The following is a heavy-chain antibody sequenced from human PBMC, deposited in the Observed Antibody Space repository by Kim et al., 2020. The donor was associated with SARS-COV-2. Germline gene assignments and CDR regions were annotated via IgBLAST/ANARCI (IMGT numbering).Heavy chain of an antibody. V-gene: IGHV5-51*01. J-gene: IGHJ6*02. D-gene: IGHD4-17*01. CDR3: ARTTVATLCYGFDV. CDR1: GYSFLSYW. Sequence: GESLKISCKASGYSFLSYWIGWVRQMPGKGLEWMGIIFPGDSDTKYSPSFQGQVTISADTSISTISLHLSSLKASDTAMYYCARTTVATLCYGFDVWGQ. CDR2: IFPGDSDT.